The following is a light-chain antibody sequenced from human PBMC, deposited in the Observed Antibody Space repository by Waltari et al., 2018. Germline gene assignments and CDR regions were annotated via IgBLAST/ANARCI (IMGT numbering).Light chain of an antibody. CDR1: MLPKKY. J-gene: IGLJ1*01. Sequence: SSELTQPSSVSVSPGQTARIPCSGDMLPKKYTRWFQQKPGQAPVLVLYQDSARPSGIPGRFSGSSSGTPVPFTIRGAQVEDEAAYYCYSTTDNNLGVFGPGTRVTVL. CDR3: YSTTDNNLGV. V-gene: IGLV3-27*01. CDR2: QDS.